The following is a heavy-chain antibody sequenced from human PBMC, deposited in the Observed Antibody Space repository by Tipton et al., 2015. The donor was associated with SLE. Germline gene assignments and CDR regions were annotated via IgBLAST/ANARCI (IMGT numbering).Heavy chain of an antibody. J-gene: IGHJ1*01. CDR2: IYTSGST. CDR3: ARANYYDTPDLY. CDR1: GGSISSYY. Sequence: TLSLTCTVSGGSISSYYWSWIRQPPGKGLEWIGRIYTSGSTNYNPSLKSRVTISVDTSKNPFSLKLSPVTAADTAVYYCARANYYDTPDLYWGQGTLVTVSS. D-gene: IGHD3-22*01. V-gene: IGHV4-4*07.